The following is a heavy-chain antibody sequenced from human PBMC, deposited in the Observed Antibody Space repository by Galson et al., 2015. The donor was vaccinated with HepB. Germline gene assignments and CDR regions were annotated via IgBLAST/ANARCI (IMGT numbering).Heavy chain of an antibody. J-gene: IGHJ5*02. Sequence: SCKASGYTFTSYAMNWVRQAPGQGLEWMGWINTKTGNPTYAQGFTGRFVFSLDTSVSTTYLQISSLKPEDTAVYFCARETSGAHCRSTRCYDYRVDPWGQGTLVTVSS. CDR3: ARETSGAHCRSTRCYDYRVDP. V-gene: IGHV7-4-1*02. CDR1: GYTFTSYA. CDR2: INTKTGNP. D-gene: IGHD2-2*01.